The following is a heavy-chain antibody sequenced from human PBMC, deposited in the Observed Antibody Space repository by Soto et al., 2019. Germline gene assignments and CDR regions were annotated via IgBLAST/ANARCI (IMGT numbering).Heavy chain of an antibody. V-gene: IGHV4-34*01. CDR3: ARGLRASFGVRLSYYYYGMDV. Sequence: ASETLSLTCAVYGGSFSDYYWGWIRQSPEKGLEWIGEVSLSGSTNYNPSPKSRVTVSVDTSKTQFSLRLSSLTAADTAVYYCARGLRASFGVRLSYYYYGMDVWGQGTTVPVSS. CDR1: GGSFSDYY. CDR2: VSLSGST. D-gene: IGHD3-10*01. J-gene: IGHJ6*02.